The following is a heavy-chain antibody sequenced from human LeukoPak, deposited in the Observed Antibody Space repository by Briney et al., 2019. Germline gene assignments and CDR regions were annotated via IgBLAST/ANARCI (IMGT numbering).Heavy chain of an antibody. CDR2: INEDGSTT. CDR1: GFTFSSNW. J-gene: IGHJ4*02. CDR3: VRDLGGRSGH. Sequence: GGSLRLSCAASGFTFSSNWMHWVRQAPGKGLVWVSRINEDGSTTDYADSVRGRSTIFRDNAKNTLYLQMNSLRAEDTAVYYCVRDLGGRSGHWGQGTLVTVSS. V-gene: IGHV3-74*01. D-gene: IGHD1-26*01.